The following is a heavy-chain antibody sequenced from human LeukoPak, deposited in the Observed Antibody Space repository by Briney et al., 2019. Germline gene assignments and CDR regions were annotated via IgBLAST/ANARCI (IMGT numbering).Heavy chain of an antibody. V-gene: IGHV1-18*01. D-gene: IGHD3-10*01. J-gene: IGHJ6*02. CDR3: AREFYYGSSGGMDV. CDR2: ISAYNGNT. Sequence: ASVKASCKASGYTFTSYGISWVRQAPGQGLEWMGWISAYNGNTNYAQKLQGRVTMTTDTSTSTAYMELRSLRSDDTAVYYCAREFYYGSSGGMDVWGQGTTVTVSS. CDR1: GYTFTSYG.